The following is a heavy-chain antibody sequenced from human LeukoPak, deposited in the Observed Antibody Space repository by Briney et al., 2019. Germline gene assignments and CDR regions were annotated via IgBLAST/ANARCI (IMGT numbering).Heavy chain of an antibody. Sequence: SETLSLTCTVSGGSISSYYWSWIRQPPGKGLEWIGYIYYSGSTNYNPSLKSRVTISVDTSKNQFSLKLSSVTAADTAVYYCARVACGGSCSDYWGQGTLVTVSS. CDR3: ARVACGGSCSDY. CDR2: IYYSGST. D-gene: IGHD2-15*01. J-gene: IGHJ4*02. CDR1: GGSISSYY. V-gene: IGHV4-59*01.